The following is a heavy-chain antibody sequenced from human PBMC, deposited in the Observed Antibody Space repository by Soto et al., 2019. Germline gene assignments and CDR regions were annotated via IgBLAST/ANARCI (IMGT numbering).Heavy chain of an antibody. CDR2: FDPEDGET. J-gene: IGHJ6*02. Sequence: ASVKVSCKVSGYTLTELSMHWVRQAPGKGLEWMGGFDPEDGETIYAQKFQGRVTMTEDTSTDTAYMELSSLRSEDTAVYYCATFTGYYGYYYYCMDVWGQGTTVTVSS. CDR1: GYTLTELS. CDR3: ATFTGYYGYYYYCMDV. D-gene: IGHD3-9*01. V-gene: IGHV1-24*01.